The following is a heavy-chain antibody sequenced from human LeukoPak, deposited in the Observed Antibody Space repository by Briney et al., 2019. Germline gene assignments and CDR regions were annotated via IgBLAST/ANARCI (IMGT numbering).Heavy chain of an antibody. CDR1: GFTFSSQW. V-gene: IGHV3-7*01. Sequence: GGSLRLSCAASGFTFSSQWMGWVRQAPGKGLEWVANVNQGGTEKFYVDSVKGRFTISRDNAKNSLFLQMNSPTADDTALYYCARERTTIMSGTAIGGYWGQGTLVTVSS. CDR2: VNQGGTEK. D-gene: IGHD4-11*01. CDR3: ARERTTIMSGTAIGGY. J-gene: IGHJ4*02.